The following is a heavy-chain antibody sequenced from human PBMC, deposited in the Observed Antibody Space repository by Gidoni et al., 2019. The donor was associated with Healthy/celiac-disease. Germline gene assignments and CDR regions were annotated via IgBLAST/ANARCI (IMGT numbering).Heavy chain of an antibody. V-gene: IGHV3-30*18. CDR1: GFTFSSYG. J-gene: IGHJ4*02. CDR3: AKGLGSWLDY. Sequence: QVQLVESGGVVVQPGRSLRLSCAASGFTFSSYGMHWVRQAPGKGLDWVAVISYDGSNKYYADSVKGRFTISRDNSKNTLYLQMNSLRAEDTAVYYCAKGLGSWLDYWGQGTLVTVSS. CDR2: ISYDGSNK. D-gene: IGHD2-15*01.